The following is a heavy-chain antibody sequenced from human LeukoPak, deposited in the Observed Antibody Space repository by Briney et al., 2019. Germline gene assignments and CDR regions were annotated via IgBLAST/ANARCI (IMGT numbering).Heavy chain of an antibody. J-gene: IGHJ4*02. CDR3: AXDQXYDAGYYFDY. V-gene: IGHV3-33*01. Sequence: TGGSLRLSCAASGFTFGSYGMHWVRQAPGKGLEWVAVIWYDGSNKYYADSVKGRFTISRDNSKNTLYLQMNSLRAEDTAVYYCAXDQXYDAGYYFDYWGQGTLVTVSS. CDR1: GFTFGSYG. CDR2: IWYDGSNK. D-gene: IGHD3-22*01.